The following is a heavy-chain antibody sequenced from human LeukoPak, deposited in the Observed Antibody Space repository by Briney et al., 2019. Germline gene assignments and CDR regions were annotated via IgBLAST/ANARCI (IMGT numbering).Heavy chain of an antibody. D-gene: IGHD6-13*01. V-gene: IGHV1-2*02. J-gene: IGHJ5*02. Sequence: ASVKVSCKASGYTFTGYYMHWVRQAPGQGLEWMGWINPNSGGTNYAQKFQGRVTMTRDTSISTAYMELSRLRSDDTAVYYCARDGLIAAAGTNWFDAWGQGTLVTVSS. CDR2: INPNSGGT. CDR1: GYTFTGYY. CDR3: ARDGLIAAAGTNWFDA.